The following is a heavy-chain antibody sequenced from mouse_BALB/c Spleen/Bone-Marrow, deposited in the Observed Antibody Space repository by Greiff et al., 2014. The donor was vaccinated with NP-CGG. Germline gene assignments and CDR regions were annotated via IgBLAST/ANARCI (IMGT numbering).Heavy chain of an antibody. D-gene: IGHD3-3*01. Sequence: EVKLVESGGGLVKPGGSLKLSCAASGFTFSDYYMYWVRQTPEKRLEWVATISDGGSYTYYPDSVKGRFTISRDNAKNNLYLQMSSLKSEDTGMYYCAREGDGAYWGQGTLVTVSA. CDR3: AREGDGAY. CDR1: GFTFSDYY. CDR2: ISDGGSYT. V-gene: IGHV5-4*02. J-gene: IGHJ3*01.